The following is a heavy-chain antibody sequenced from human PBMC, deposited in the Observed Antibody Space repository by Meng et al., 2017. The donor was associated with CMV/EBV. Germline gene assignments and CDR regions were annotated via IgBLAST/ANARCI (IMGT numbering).Heavy chain of an antibody. V-gene: IGHV1-18*01. CDR1: GYTSTSSG. Sequence: ASVQVSCKASGYTSTSSGISWVRQAPGQGLEWMGWISAYNGNTNYAQKPQGRVTMTTDTSTSTAYMELRSLRSDDTAVYYCARVGPDSGSYPDDYWGQGTLVTVSS. J-gene: IGHJ4*02. D-gene: IGHD1-26*01. CDR2: ISAYNGNT. CDR3: ARVGPDSGSYPDDY.